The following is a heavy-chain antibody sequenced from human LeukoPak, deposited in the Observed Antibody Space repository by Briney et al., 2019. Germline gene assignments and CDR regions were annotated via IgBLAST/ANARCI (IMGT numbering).Heavy chain of an antibody. V-gene: IGHV3-23*01. D-gene: IGHD3-10*01. CDR2: IGGSGDFT. J-gene: IGHJ4*02. Sequence: GGSLRLSCAASGFPFRSNWMHWVRQAPGRGLEWVSAIGGSGDFTYYAEYVRGRFTISRDNSEKTLYLQMNSLRAEDTAVYYCAKADRGWGVITKDWGQGTLVTVSS. CDR3: AKADRGWGVITKD. CDR1: GFPFRSNW.